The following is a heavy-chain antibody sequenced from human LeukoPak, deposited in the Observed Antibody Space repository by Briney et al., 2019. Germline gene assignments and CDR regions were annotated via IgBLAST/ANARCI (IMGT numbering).Heavy chain of an antibody. D-gene: IGHD6-6*01. J-gene: IGHJ4*02. CDR1: GSTFSSYW. CDR3: ARARPYYFDY. CDR2: IKQGGSEK. V-gene: IGHV3-7*01. Sequence: PGGSLRLSCAASGSTFSSYWMSWVRQAPGKGLEWVANIKQGGSEKYYVDSVKGRFTISRDNAKNSLYLQMNSLRAEDTAVYYCARARPYYFDYWGQGTLVTVSS.